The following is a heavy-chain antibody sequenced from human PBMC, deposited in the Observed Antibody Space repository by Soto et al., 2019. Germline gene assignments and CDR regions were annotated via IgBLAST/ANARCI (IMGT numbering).Heavy chain of an antibody. CDR3: AREYCSGGSCVLDY. CDR2: IGTAGDT. J-gene: IGHJ4*02. CDR1: GFTFSSYD. Sequence: GGSLRLSCAASGFTFSSYDMHWVRQATGKGLEWVSAIGTAGDTYYPGSVKGRFTISRENAKNSLYLQMNSLRAEDTAVYYCAREYCSGGSCVLDYWGQGTLVTVSS. V-gene: IGHV3-13*01. D-gene: IGHD2-15*01.